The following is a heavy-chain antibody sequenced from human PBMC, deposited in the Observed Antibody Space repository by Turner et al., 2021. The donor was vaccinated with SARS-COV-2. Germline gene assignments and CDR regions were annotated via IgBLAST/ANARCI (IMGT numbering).Heavy chain of an antibody. D-gene: IGHD6-19*01. CDR3: ARGGGWYFGYFDY. CDR1: GDSISSYS. CDR2: IYYSGSN. J-gene: IGHJ4*02. Sequence: QVQLQESGSGLVKPSETLSLTCTVSGDSISSYSWSWIRQPPGKGLEWIAYIYYSGSNNYNPSLKSRVTIAVDTSKNQFSLKLTSVTAADTAVYYCARGGGWYFGYFDYWGQGTLVTVSS. V-gene: IGHV4-59*01.